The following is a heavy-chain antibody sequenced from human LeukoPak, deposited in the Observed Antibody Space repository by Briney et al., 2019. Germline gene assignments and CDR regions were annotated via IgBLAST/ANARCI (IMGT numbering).Heavy chain of an antibody. J-gene: IGHJ4*02. CDR2: IRSKANSYAT. CDR3: TRLDGGFDY. V-gene: IGHV3-73*01. Sequence: GGSLKLSCAASGFTFSGSAMHWVRQASGKGLEWVGRIRSKANSYATAYAASVKGRFTISRDDSKNTAYLQMNSLKTEDTAVYYCTRLDGGFDYWGQGTLVTVSS. CDR1: GFTFSGSA. D-gene: IGHD4-23*01.